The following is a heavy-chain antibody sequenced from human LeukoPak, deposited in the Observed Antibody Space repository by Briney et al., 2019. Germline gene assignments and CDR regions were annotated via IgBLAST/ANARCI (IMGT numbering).Heavy chain of an antibody. Sequence: GGSLRLSCAASGFTFDKYAMHWVRQAPGKGLEWVSGISWNSGSIDYADSVKGRFTISRDKAKNSLYLEMNSLRVEDTALYYCAKDIYYYSYSWYYGMDVWGQGTTVTVSS. CDR1: GFTFDKYA. CDR2: ISWNSGSI. CDR3: AKDIYYYSYSWYYGMDV. J-gene: IGHJ6*02. D-gene: IGHD6-13*01. V-gene: IGHV3-9*01.